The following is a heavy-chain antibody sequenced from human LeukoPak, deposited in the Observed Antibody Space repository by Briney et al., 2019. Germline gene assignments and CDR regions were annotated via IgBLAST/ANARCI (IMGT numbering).Heavy chain of an antibody. CDR1: DGSISDSY. CDR3: ARDANGGNSWGWFDP. D-gene: IGHD4-23*01. Sequence: SETLSLTCTVSDGSISDSYWSWIRQSPGKGLEWIGYIFYTGFTHYNPSLESRVTISVDTSKKQFSLRLKSVTAADTAVYYCARDANGGNSWGWFDPWGQGTLVTVSS. J-gene: IGHJ5*02. CDR2: IFYTGFT. V-gene: IGHV4-59*01.